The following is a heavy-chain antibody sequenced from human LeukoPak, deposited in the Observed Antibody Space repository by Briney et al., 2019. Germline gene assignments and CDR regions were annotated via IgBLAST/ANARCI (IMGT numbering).Heavy chain of an antibody. D-gene: IGHD6-13*01. V-gene: IGHV5-51*01. CDR2: IFPGHSQT. CDR3: ARHGTPAAAGSAFDI. J-gene: IGHJ3*02. CDR1: GYRFTDYW. Sequence: GESLKISCKGSGYRFTDYWIGWVRQMPGKGLEWMGIIFPGHSQTKYSPSFQGQVTISADKPVSTAYLQWSSLRASDTAMYYCARHGTPAAAGSAFDIWGQGTMVTVSS.